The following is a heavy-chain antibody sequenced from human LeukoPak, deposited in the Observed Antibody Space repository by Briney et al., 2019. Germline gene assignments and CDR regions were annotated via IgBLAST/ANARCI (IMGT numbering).Heavy chain of an antibody. CDR2: IIPILGIA. V-gene: IGHV1-69*04. D-gene: IGHD1-26*01. Sequence: SVKVSCKASGGTFSSYAISWVRQAPGQGLEWMGRIIPILGIANYAQKFQGRVTITADKSTSTAYMELSSLRPEDTAVYYCARDPGATGLLDYWGQGTLVTVSS. CDR3: ARDPGATGLLDY. J-gene: IGHJ4*02. CDR1: GGTFSSYA.